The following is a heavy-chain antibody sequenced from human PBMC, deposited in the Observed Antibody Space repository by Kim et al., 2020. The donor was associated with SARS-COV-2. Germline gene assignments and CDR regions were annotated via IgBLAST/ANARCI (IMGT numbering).Heavy chain of an antibody. CDR1: GFTFSSYA. D-gene: IGHD3-10*01. CDR3: AKGGGYYYGSGSYYLDSKYDAFDI. V-gene: IGHV3-23*01. J-gene: IGHJ3*02. Sequence: GGSLRLSCAASGFTFSSYAMSWVRQAPGKGLEWVSAISGSGGSTYYADSVKGRFTISRDNSKNTLYLQMNSLRAEDTAVYYCAKGGGYYYGSGSYYLDSKYDAFDIWRQGTMVTVSS. CDR2: ISGSGGST.